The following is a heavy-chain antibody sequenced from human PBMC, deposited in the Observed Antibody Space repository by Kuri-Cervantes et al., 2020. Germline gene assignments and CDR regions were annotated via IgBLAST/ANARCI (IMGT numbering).Heavy chain of an antibody. D-gene: IGHD3-10*01. CDR2: ISYDGSYK. Sequence: GGSLRLSCAASEFTFSNYGMHWVRQAPGKGLEWVAVISYDGSYKYYAGSVKGRFTISRDNSKNTLYLQMNSLRAEDTAVYYCARNIRHFTMVRGVEADHWGQGTLVTVSS. CDR1: EFTFSNYG. J-gene: IGHJ4*02. CDR3: ARNIRHFTMVRGVEADH. V-gene: IGHV3-30*03.